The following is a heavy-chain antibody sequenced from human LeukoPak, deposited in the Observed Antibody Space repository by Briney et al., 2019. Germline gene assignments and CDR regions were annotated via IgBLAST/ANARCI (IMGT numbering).Heavy chain of an antibody. CDR3: AAHIVVVPAAMDGGYYYYMDV. J-gene: IGHJ6*03. CDR1: GGSFSSYY. Sequence: SETLSLTCTVSGGSFSSYYWSWIRQPPGKGLEWIGYIYYSGSTNYNPSLKSRVTISVDTSKNQFSLKLSSVTAADTAVYYCAAHIVVVPAAMDGGYYYYMDVWGKGTTVTVSS. D-gene: IGHD2-2*01. V-gene: IGHV4-59*01. CDR2: IYYSGST.